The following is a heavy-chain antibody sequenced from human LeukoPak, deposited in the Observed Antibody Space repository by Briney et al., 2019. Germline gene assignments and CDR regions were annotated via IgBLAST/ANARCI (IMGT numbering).Heavy chain of an antibody. J-gene: IGHJ4*02. Sequence: GGSLRLSCAASGFTFSSYWMHWVRQAPGKGLVWVSRINTDGSSTSYADSVKGRFTISRDNAKNTLYLQMNSLRAEDTAVYYCARDDPSMIAAPHYWGQGTLVTVSS. CDR1: GFTFSSYW. CDR3: ARDDPSMIAAPHY. V-gene: IGHV3-74*01. CDR2: INTDGSST. D-gene: IGHD6-6*01.